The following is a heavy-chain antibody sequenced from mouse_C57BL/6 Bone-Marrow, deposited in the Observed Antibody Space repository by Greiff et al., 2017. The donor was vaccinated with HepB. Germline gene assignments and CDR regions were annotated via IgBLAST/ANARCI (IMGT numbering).Heavy chain of an antibody. CDR2: IWRGGST. CDR3: AKKRYGSSYWYFDV. J-gene: IGHJ1*03. Sequence: VQGVESGPGLVQPSQSLSITCTVSGFSLTSYGVHWVRQSPGKGLEWLGVIWRGGSTDYNAAFMSRLSITKDNSKSQVFFKMNSLQADDTAIYYCAKKRYGSSYWYFDVWGTGTTVTVSS. V-gene: IGHV2-5*01. D-gene: IGHD1-1*01. CDR1: GFSLTSYG.